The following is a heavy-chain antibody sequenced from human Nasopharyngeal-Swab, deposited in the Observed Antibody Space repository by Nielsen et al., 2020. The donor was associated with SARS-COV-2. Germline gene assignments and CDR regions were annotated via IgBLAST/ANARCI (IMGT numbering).Heavy chain of an antibody. CDR2: IGDDGSNK. V-gene: IGHV3-33*01. CDR1: GFTVSSYG. J-gene: IGHJ4*02. CDR3: AREGIVGATTGLDY. D-gene: IGHD1-26*01. Sequence: GESLKIACGASGFTVSSYGMHWVRQAPGKGLEGVAVIGDDGSNKYYADSGKGRFTISRDNCKNTLYRQMNSMRAEDTAVYYCAREGIVGATTGLDYWGQGTLVTVSS.